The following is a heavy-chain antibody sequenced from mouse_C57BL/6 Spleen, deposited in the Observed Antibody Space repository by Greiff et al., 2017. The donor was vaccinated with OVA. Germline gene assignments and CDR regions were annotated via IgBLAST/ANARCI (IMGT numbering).Heavy chain of an antibody. CDR2: ISDGGSYT. D-gene: IGHD3-2*02. CDR3: ARSYSSGYGRDYFDY. Sequence: EVQVVESGGGLVKPGGSLKLSCAASGFTFSSYAMSWVRQTPEKRLEWVATISDGGSYTYYPDNVKGRFTISRDNAKNNLYLQMSHLKSEDTAMYYCARSYSSGYGRDYFDYWGQGTTLTVSS. CDR1: GFTFSSYA. J-gene: IGHJ2*01. V-gene: IGHV5-4*01.